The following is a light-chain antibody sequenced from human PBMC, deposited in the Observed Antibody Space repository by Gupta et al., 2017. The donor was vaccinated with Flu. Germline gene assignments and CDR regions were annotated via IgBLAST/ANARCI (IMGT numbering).Light chain of an antibody. Sequence: IQMTQSPSTLSASEGDRVTITCRASENINTYLAWYQQKPGTAPKLLIQEASSLESGVPSRFSGRGSGTEFTLTISSLHPDDFGTYFCQQDNRYPWTFGQATRVDIE. V-gene: IGKV1-5*03. CDR2: EAS. CDR3: QQDNRYPWT. CDR1: ENINTY. J-gene: IGKJ1*01.